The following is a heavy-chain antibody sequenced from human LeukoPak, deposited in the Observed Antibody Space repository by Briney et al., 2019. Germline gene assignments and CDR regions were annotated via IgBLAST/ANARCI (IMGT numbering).Heavy chain of an antibody. D-gene: IGHD3-10*01. J-gene: IGHJ4*02. V-gene: IGHV4-34*01. CDR2: IKNTGNT. Sequence: SETLSLTCGVYDGSFSGYWTWIRQPPGKGGEWIAEIKNTGNTNYNPSLKSRLTISIDTSKKQYSLNLRSVTAADTAVYYCVRGGDGGYYFDYWGQGALVTVSS. CDR1: DGSFSGY. CDR3: VRGGDGGYYFDY.